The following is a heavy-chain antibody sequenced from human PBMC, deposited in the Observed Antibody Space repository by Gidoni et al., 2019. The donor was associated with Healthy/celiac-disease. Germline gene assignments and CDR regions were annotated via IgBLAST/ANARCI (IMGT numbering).Heavy chain of an antibody. V-gene: IGHV3-33*01. CDR3: ARDSVAENYFDY. CDR2: IWYDGSNK. Sequence: QVQLVESGGGVVQPGRSLRLSCAASGFTFSSYGMHWVRQAPGKGLEWVAVIWYDGSNKYYADSVKGRFTISRDNSKNTLYLQMNSLRAEDTAVYYCARDSVAENYFDYWGQGTLVTVSS. J-gene: IGHJ4*02. CDR1: GFTFSSYG.